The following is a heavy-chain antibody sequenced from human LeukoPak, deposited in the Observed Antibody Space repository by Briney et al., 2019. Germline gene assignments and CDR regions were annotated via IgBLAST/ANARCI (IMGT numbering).Heavy chain of an antibody. CDR2: IIGSSGST. J-gene: IGHJ4*02. V-gene: IGHV3-23*01. CDR1: GFIFTNYA. Sequence: GGSLRLSCAVSGFIFTNYAMRWVRQAPGKGLEWVSVIIGSSGSTFYADSVKGRFTISRDKSKNTLYLQMNSLRAEDTAVYYCAKGGYDYVEMGYFDYWGQGTLVTVSS. D-gene: IGHD5-12*01. CDR3: AKGGYDYVEMGYFDY.